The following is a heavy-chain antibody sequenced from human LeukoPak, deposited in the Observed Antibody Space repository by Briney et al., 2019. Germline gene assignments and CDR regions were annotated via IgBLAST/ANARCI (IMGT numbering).Heavy chain of an antibody. D-gene: IGHD6-13*01. CDR2: IRYDGSNE. CDR3: AKDVYTSSRSLPDI. V-gene: IGHV3-30*02. CDR1: GFTFSSYA. Sequence: PGGSLRPSCAASGFTFSSYAMHWVRQAPGKGLEWVAFIRYDGSNEYYADSVKGRFTISRDDSKNTLYLQMNSLRAEDTAVYHCAKDVYTSSRSLPDIWGQGTMVTVSS. J-gene: IGHJ3*02.